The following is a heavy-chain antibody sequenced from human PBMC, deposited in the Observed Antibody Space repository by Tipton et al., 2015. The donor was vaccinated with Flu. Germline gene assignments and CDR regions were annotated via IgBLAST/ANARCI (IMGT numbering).Heavy chain of an antibody. J-gene: IGHJ6*02. Sequence: TLSLTCSVSGGSIASGHYFWSWIRQPAGKGLEWIGRVYTSGSTNYSPSLRSRVTISVDTSKNQFSLKLSSVTAADTAVYYCARDDGDYGLGSYHYYYGMDVWGQGTTVTVSS. V-gene: IGHV4-61*02. CDR3: ARDDGDYGLGSYHYYYGMDV. D-gene: IGHD3-10*01. CDR2: VYTSGST. CDR1: GGSIASGHY.